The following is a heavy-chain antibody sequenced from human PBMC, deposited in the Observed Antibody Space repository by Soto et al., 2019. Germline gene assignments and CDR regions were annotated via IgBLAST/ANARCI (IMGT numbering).Heavy chain of an antibody. D-gene: IGHD6-13*01. CDR3: ARGPTISIAAAGSFDY. CDR1: GGTFSSYA. V-gene: IGHV1-69*01. CDR2: IIPIFGTA. J-gene: IGHJ4*02. Sequence: QVQLVQSGAEVKKPGSSVKVSCTASGGTFSSYAISWVRQAPGQGLEWMGGIIPIFGTANYAQKFQGRVTITADESTSTAYMELSSLRSEDTAVYYCARGPTISIAAAGSFDYWGQGTLVTVSS.